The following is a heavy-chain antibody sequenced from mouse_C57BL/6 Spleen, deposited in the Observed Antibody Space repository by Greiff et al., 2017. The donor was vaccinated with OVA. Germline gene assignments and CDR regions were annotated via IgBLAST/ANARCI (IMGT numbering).Heavy chain of an antibody. CDR1: GYTFTSYW. Sequence: VQLQQPGAELVKPGASVKMSCKASGYTFTSYWITWVKQRPGQGLEWIGDIYPGSGSTNYNEKFKSKATLTVDTSSSTAYMQLSSLTSEDSAVYYCARGGYYDYDEVPWFAYWGQGTLVTVSA. J-gene: IGHJ3*01. CDR3: ARGGYYDYDEVPWFAY. D-gene: IGHD2-4*01. V-gene: IGHV1-55*01. CDR2: IYPGSGST.